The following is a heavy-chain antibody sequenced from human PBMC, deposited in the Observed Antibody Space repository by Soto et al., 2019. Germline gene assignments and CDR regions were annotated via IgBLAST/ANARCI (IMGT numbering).Heavy chain of an antibody. CDR2: IYYSGST. CDR3: ARQWNTSKIDFWSGYPSYYFDY. CDR1: GGSISSYY. V-gene: IGHV4-59*08. J-gene: IGHJ4*02. D-gene: IGHD3-3*01. Sequence: SETLSLTCTVSGGSISSYYWSWIRQPPGKGLEWIGYIYYSGSTNYNPSLKSRVTISVDTSKNQFSLKLSSVTAADTAVYYCARQWNTSKIDFWSGYPSYYFDYWGQGTLVTVSS.